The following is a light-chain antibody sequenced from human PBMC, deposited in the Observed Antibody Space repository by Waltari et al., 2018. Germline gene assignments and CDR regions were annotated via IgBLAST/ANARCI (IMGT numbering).Light chain of an antibody. J-gene: IGLJ2*01. CDR1: KLGNKF. CDR2: RDK. V-gene: IGLV3-1*01. CDR3: QAWDSSAVV. Sequence: SYELTQPPSLSVSPGQTASLTCSGDKLGNKFASWYRQKPGQSPVVVIYRDKKRHSGIPERISGSNSGNTATLTISETQAMDEADYYCQAWDSSAVVFGGGTKLTVL.